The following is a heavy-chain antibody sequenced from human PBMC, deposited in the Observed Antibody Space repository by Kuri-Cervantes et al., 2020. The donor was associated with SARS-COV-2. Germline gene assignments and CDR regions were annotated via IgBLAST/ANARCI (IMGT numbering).Heavy chain of an antibody. Sequence: ASVKVSCKPSGYTFTDSYIYWVRQAPGQGLEWMGWINPNTGGTNYAQNFQGRVTMTRDTSISTAYMELTSLRSDDTAVYYCARDGGGYCSSIRCPSVGLDVWGQGTTVTVSS. CDR2: INPNTGGT. J-gene: IGHJ6*02. V-gene: IGHV1-2*02. CDR1: GYTFTDSY. CDR3: ARDGGGYCSSIRCPSVGLDV. D-gene: IGHD2-2*01.